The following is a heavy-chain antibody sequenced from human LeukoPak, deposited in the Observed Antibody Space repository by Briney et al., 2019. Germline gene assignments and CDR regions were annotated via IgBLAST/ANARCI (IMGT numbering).Heavy chain of an antibody. D-gene: IGHD1-26*01. CDR1: GFTFSSYS. J-gene: IGHJ4*02. V-gene: IGHV3-48*01. Sequence: GGSLRLSCAASGFTFSSYSMNWVRQAPGKGLEWVSYISSSSSTIYYADSVKGRFTISRDNSKNTLYLQMNSLRAEDTAVYYCARVGTVGATRDPSDYWGQGTLVTVSS. CDR2: ISSSSSTI. CDR3: ARVGTVGATRDPSDY.